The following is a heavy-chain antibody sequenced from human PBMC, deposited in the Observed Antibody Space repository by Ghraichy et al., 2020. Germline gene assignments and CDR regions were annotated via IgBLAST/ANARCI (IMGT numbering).Heavy chain of an antibody. CDR1: GYSFTNYW. J-gene: IGHJ6*03. D-gene: IGHD1-1*01. CDR3: ARHPLGTGGTESGYMHV. Sequence: GESLNISCKGSGYSFTNYWIGWVRQMPGKGLEWMGIIYPADSNTKYSPSFQGQVTISVDKSISTAYLQWSSLKASDTAIYYCARHPLGTGGTESGYMHVWGKGTTVTVSS. CDR2: IYPADSNT. V-gene: IGHV5-51*01.